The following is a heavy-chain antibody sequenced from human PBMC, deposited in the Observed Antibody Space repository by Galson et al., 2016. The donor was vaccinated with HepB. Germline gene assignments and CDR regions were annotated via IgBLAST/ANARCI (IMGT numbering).Heavy chain of an antibody. J-gene: IGHJ4*02. CDR1: GYTFIGYC. CDR2: IDPLSGAT. D-gene: IGHD3-3*01. CDR3: AKETVPTNFGVFGQIEF. V-gene: IGHV1-2*04. Sequence: SVKVSCKASGYTFIGYCIQWVRQAPGKGLEWIGWIDPLSGATKFAQEFQGSVTMTRQKSINTVFLELRGLRSDDTATCYCAKETVPTNFGVFGQIEFWGQGTLATVAS.